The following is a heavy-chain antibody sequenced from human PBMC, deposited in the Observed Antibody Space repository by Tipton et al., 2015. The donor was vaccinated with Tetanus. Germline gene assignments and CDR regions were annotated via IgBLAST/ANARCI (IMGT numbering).Heavy chain of an antibody. J-gene: IGHJ6*02. V-gene: IGHV3-7*04. CDR3: ARVEYDFWSGYYTKNAYGMDV. Sequence: SLRLSCAASGFTFSSYSMNWVRQAPGKGLEWVANIKQDGSEKYYVDSVKGRFTISRDNAKNSLYLQMNSLRAEDTAVYYCARVEYDFWSGYYTKNAYGMDVWGQGTTVTVSS. CDR1: GFTFSSYS. D-gene: IGHD3-3*01. CDR2: IKQDGSEK.